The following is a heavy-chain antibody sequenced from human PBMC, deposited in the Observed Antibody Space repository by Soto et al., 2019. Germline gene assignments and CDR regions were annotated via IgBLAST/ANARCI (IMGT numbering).Heavy chain of an antibody. Sequence: SETLSLTCTVSGGSISSGGNYWSWIRQHAGKGLEWIGYIYNSGSTHYNPSLESRVSISPDTSKSQLFLRLTSVTAADTAVYYCARSGRRGDAFDIWGKGTRATV. J-gene: IGHJ3*02. CDR1: GGSISSGGNY. CDR2: IYNSGST. V-gene: IGHV4-31*03. D-gene: IGHD3-10*01. CDR3: ARSGRRGDAFDI.